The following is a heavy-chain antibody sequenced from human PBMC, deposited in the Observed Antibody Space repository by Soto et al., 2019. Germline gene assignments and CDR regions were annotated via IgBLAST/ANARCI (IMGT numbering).Heavy chain of an antibody. D-gene: IGHD2-15*01. CDR1: GGTFSSYT. CDR3: ARGAAYCSGGSCYFWRYFQH. V-gene: IGHV1-69*02. Sequence: QVQLVQSGAEVKKPGSSVKVSCTASGGTFSSYTISWVRQAPGQGLEWMGRIIPILGIANYAQKFQGRVTITADKSTSTAYMELSSLRSEDTAVYYCARGAAYCSGGSCYFWRYFQHWGQGTLVTVSS. CDR2: IIPILGIA. J-gene: IGHJ1*01.